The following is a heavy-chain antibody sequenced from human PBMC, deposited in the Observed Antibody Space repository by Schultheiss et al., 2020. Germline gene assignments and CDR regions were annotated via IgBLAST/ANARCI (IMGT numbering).Heavy chain of an antibody. CDR1: GGSFSGYY. J-gene: IGHJ6*02. CDR2: IYYSGST. D-gene: IGHD3-16*01. V-gene: IGHV4-59*01. CDR3: ARDTGWDGMDV. Sequence: SATLSLTCAVYGGSFSGYYWSWIRQPPGKGLEWIGYIYYSGSTNYNPSLKSRVTISVDTSKNQFSLKLSSVTAADTAVYYCARDTGWDGMDVWGQGTTVTGSS.